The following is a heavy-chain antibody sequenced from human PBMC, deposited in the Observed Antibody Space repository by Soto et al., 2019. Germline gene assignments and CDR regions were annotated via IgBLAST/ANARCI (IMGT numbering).Heavy chain of an antibody. CDR1: GISFSRCL. V-gene: IGHV3-7*01. J-gene: IGHJ2*01. CDR2: ISQDGTDT. Sequence: GGSLRLSCGASGISFSRCLMSWVRQAPGKGLECVASISQDGTDTDYVDSVKGRFAISRDNPKNSLYLQMNSLRADDTAVYYCARDPLSYGDYAQTYWYFDLWGRGTRVTVSS. D-gene: IGHD4-17*01. CDR3: ARDPLSYGDYAQTYWYFDL.